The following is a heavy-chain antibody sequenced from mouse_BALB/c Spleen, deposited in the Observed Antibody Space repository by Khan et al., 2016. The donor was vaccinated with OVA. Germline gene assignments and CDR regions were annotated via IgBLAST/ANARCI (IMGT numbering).Heavy chain of an antibody. CDR1: GYSITSGYG. CDR2: ISYSGST. V-gene: IGHV3-2*02. D-gene: IGHD1-2*01. Sequence: EVQLVESGPGLVKPSQSLSLTCTVTGYSITSGYGWNWIRQFPGNQLEWMVYISYSGSTNYNPSLKSRTSITRDTSKNQFFLQLNSVTTEDTATYYWARTARIKYWGQGTTLTVSA. J-gene: IGHJ2*01. CDR3: ARTARIKY.